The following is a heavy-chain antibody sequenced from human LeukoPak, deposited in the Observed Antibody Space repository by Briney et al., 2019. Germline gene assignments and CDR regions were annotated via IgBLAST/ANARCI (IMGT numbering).Heavy chain of an antibody. CDR2: TRNKANSYTT. J-gene: IGHJ4*02. Sequence: GGSLRLSCAASGFTFSDHYMDWVRQAPGKGLEWVGRTRNKANSYTTEYAASVKGRFSISRDESKNSLYLQMNSLKTEDTAVYYCGRRGSWGGSNDGLDYWGQGTLVTVSS. CDR3: GRRGSWGGSNDGLDY. D-gene: IGHD1-26*01. V-gene: IGHV3-72*01. CDR1: GFTFSDHY.